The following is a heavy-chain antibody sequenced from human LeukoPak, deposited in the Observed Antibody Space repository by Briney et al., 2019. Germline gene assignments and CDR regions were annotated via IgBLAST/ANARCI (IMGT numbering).Heavy chain of an antibody. D-gene: IGHD3-9*01. CDR3: ARYEDILTGSIGGYFDY. CDR2: ISSSSSYM. CDR1: GFTFSSYS. V-gene: IGHV3-21*01. Sequence: GGSLRLSCAASGFTFSSYSMNWVRQAPGKGLEWVSSISSSSSYMYYADSVKGRFTISRDNAKNSLYLQMNSLRAEDTAVYYCARYEDILTGSIGGYFDYWGQGTLVTVSS. J-gene: IGHJ4*02.